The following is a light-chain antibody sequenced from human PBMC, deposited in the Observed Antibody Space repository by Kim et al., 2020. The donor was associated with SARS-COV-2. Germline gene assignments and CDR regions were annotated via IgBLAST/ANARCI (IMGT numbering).Light chain of an antibody. Sequence: DIQMTQSPSTLSASVGDRVTITCRASQSINNWLAWYQQKPGKAPKLLIYDASSLESGVPSRFSGSGSGTEFTLTISSLQPDDFATYYCQQYHDWGTFGQGTKLEIK. J-gene: IGKJ1*01. CDR2: DAS. V-gene: IGKV1-5*01. CDR1: QSINNW. CDR3: QQYHDWGT.